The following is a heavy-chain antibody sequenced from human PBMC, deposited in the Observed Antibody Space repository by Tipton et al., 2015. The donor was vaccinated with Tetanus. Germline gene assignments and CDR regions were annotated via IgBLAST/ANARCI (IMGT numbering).Heavy chain of an antibody. J-gene: IGHJ4*02. CDR3: ARSRPGAMTTVTTFEY. D-gene: IGHD4-17*01. CDR1: GGSISSYY. CDR2: IYTSGST. V-gene: IGHV4-4*07. Sequence: LRLSCTVSGGSISSYYWSWIRQPAGKGLEWIGRIYTSGSTNYNPSLKSRVTISVDTSKNQFSLNLSSVTAADTAVYYCARSRPGAMTTVTTFEYWGRGTLVTVSS.